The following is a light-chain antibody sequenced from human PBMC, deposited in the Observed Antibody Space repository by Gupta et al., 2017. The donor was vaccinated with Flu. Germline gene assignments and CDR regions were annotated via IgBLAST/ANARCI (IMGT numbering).Light chain of an antibody. V-gene: IGKV1-5*03. CDR1: ESISRW. CDR3: QQSSSNSYT. CDR2: KAS. Sequence: DIQMTQSPSTLSASVGDRVTITCRASESISRWLDWYQQKPGKAPELLISKASSLESGVPSRFSGSGSGTEFTLTISSLQPDDFATYYCQQSSSNSYTFGQGTKLEMK. J-gene: IGKJ2*01.